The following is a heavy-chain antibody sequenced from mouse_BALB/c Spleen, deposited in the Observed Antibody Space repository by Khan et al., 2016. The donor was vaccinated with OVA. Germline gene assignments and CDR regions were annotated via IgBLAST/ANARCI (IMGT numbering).Heavy chain of an antibody. CDR1: GFNIKDYY. D-gene: IGHD2-3*01. Sequence: EVQLKQSGAELVRPGALVNLSCKASGFNIKDYYMHWVKQRPEQGLEWIGWIDPENGNTIYAPMFQREASITSDTSCNTAYLQLSSLTSEDTAVYYCAKDGYSPCFAYWGQGTLVTVSA. CDR3: AKDGYSPCFAY. CDR2: IDPENGNT. J-gene: IGHJ3*01. V-gene: IGHV14-1*02.